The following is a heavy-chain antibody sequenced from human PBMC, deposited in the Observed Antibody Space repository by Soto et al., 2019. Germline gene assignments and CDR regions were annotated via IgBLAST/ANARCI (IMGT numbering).Heavy chain of an antibody. CDR1: GFTFSNYA. V-gene: IGHV3-23*01. D-gene: IGHD2-15*01. CDR2: ISVSGGST. CDR3: AKDAGSVCSGGSCYFQALDS. J-gene: IGHJ4*02. Sequence: GGSLRLSCAASGFTFSNYAMSWVRQAPGKGLEWVSGISVSGGSTYYADSVKGRFTISRDNSKSTLYVQMNSLRVDDTAVYYCAKDAGSVCSGGSCYFQALDSWGQGTLVTVSS.